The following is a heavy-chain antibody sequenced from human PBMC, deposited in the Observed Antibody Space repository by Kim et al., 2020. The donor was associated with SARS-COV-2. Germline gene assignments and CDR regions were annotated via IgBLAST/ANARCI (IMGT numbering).Heavy chain of an antibody. J-gene: IGHJ5*02. V-gene: IGHV7-4-1*02. D-gene: IGHD2-8*01. Sequence: ASVKVSCRGSGYSFTNHAINWVRQAPGQGLEWMGWIDTSTGTPTYAHGFTGRFVFSLDTSVTTAYLQITSLKTEDTALYFCARVHCTNTSCFDPWGQGTL. CDR1: GYSFTNHA. CDR3: ARVHCTNTSCFDP. CDR2: IDTSTGTP.